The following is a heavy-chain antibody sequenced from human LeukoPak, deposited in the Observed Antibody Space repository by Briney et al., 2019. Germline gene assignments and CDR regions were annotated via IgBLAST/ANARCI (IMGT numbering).Heavy chain of an antibody. J-gene: IGHJ4*02. D-gene: IGHD2-15*01. CDR1: GGTFSSYA. V-gene: IGHV1-69*05. CDR3: ARAHVGYCSGRSCYCYD. Sequence: SSVKVSCKASGGTFSSYAISWVRQAPGQGLEWMGGIIPIFGTANYAQKFQGRVTITTDESTSTAYMELSSLRSEDTAVYYCARAHVGYCSGRSCYCYDWGQGTLVTVSS. CDR2: IIPIFGTA.